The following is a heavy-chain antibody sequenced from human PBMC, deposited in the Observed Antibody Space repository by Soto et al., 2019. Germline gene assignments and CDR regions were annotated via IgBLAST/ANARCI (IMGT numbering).Heavy chain of an antibody. CDR3: AKGTGYSSSWFLYNWFDP. J-gene: IGHJ5*02. D-gene: IGHD6-13*01. CDR1: GFTFSSYA. Sequence: LRLSCAASGFTFSSYAMSWVRQAPGKGLEWVSAISGSGGSTYYADSVKGRFTISRDNSKNTLYLQMNSLRAEDTAVYYCAKGTGYSSSWFLYNWFDPWGQGTLVTVSS. V-gene: IGHV3-23*01. CDR2: ISGSGGST.